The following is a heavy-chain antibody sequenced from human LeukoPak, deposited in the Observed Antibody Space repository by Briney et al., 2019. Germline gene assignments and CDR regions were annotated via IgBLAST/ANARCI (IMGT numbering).Heavy chain of an antibody. V-gene: IGHV3-23*01. D-gene: IGHD3-10*01. CDR2: ISGDGTRT. J-gene: IGHJ4*02. CDR3: AKGHYYGSGSLDY. CDR1: GFSFSSYA. Sequence: GGSLRLSCAASGFSFSSYAMTWARQAPVKGLEWVSAISGDGTRTYYADSVKGRFTISRDNSKNTLYVQMNSLRAEDTAVYYCAKGHYYGSGSLDYWGQGTLVTVSS.